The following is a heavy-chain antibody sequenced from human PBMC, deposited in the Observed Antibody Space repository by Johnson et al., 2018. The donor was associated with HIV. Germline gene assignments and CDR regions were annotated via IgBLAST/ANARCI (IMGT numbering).Heavy chain of an antibody. Sequence: QVQLVESGGGVVQPGRSLRLSCAASGFTFSSYAMHWVRQAPGKGLEWVAVISYDGSNKYYADSVKGRFTISRDNSKNTLYLQMNSLRAEDTAVYYCARACRDGYTCDVYDIWGQGTMLTVSS. D-gene: IGHD5-24*01. J-gene: IGHJ3*02. CDR3: ARACRDGYTCDVYDI. CDR2: ISYDGSNK. CDR1: GFTFSSYA. V-gene: IGHV3-30-3*01.